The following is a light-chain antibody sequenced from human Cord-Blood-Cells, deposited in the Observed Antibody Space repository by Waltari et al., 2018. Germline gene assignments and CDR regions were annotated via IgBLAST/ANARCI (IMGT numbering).Light chain of an antibody. CDR1: QSVSSY. CDR2: DTS. J-gene: IGKJ4*01. V-gene: IGKV3-11*01. Sequence: EIVLTQSPATLSLSPGERATLSCRASQSVSSYLSWYQQKPGQAPRLLIYDTSNRATCIPARFSGSGSGTDFTVTISSLEPEDFAVYYCQQRSNGPLTFGGGTKVEIK. CDR3: QQRSNGPLT.